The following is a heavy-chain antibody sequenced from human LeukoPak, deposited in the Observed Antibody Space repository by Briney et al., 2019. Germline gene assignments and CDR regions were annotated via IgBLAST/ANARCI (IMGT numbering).Heavy chain of an antibody. Sequence: ASVTVSCKASGYRFTDYYIHWVRQAPGQGLECMGWIKPNSGATSYVQMFQGRVTMTRDTSISTVYMDLIRLKSDETAVYYCARVLGGRELDAFDFWGQGTMLTVSS. CDR2: IKPNSGAT. CDR1: GYRFTDYY. CDR3: ARVLGGRELDAFDF. D-gene: IGHD1-7*01. V-gene: IGHV1-2*02. J-gene: IGHJ3*01.